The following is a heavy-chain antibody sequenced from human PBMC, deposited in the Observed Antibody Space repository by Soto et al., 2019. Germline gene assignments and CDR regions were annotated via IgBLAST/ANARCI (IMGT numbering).Heavy chain of an antibody. Sequence: QVQLQESGPGLVKPSGTLSLTCAVSGGSISSSNWWSWVRQPPGKGLEWIGEIYHSGSTNYNPSHKIRVTISVDKSKNHFSLKLSSVTAADTAVYYCATARVTIAVAGPFDFWGQGTLVTVSS. V-gene: IGHV4-4*02. CDR1: GGSISSSNW. CDR2: IYHSGST. D-gene: IGHD6-19*01. CDR3: ATARVTIAVAGPFDF. J-gene: IGHJ4*02.